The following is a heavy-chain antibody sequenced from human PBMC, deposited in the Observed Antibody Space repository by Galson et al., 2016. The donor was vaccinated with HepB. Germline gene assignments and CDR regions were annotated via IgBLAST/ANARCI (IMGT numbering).Heavy chain of an antibody. CDR3: TLLQEHL. CDR1: GFTFSSYA. CDR2: ISYDGSNK. V-gene: IGHV3-30*03. J-gene: IGHJ6*01. Sequence: SLRLSCAAAGFTFSSYAMYWVRQAPGKGLEWVAVISYDGSNKYYVESVKGRFTISRDNSKNTLYLQMNSLHQGPIDLPPGTLLQEHLWG.